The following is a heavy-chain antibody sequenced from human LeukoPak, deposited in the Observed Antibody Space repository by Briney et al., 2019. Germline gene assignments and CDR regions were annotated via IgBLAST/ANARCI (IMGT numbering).Heavy chain of an antibody. Sequence: ASVKVSCKASGGTFSSYAISWVRQAPGQGLEWMGGIIPIFGTANYAQKFQGRVTITADESTSTAYMELSSLRSEDTAVYYCARGSVVVVAAIRSSFDYWGQGTLVTV. D-gene: IGHD2-15*01. CDR2: IIPIFGTA. CDR3: ARGSVVVVAAIRSSFDY. V-gene: IGHV1-69*13. J-gene: IGHJ4*02. CDR1: GGTFSSYA.